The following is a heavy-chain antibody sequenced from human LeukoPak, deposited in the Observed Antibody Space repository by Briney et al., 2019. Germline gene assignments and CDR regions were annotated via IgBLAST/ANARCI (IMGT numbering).Heavy chain of an antibody. J-gene: IGHJ5*02. Sequence: GASVKVSCKASGYTFTGYYMHWVRQAPGQGLEWMGWINPNSGGTNYAQKFQGRVTMTRDTSISTAYMELSRLRSDDTAVYYCARDHLEWLSFGRRWFDPWGQGTLVTVSS. V-gene: IGHV1-2*02. CDR3: ARDHLEWLSFGRRWFDP. CDR2: INPNSGGT. CDR1: GYTFTGYY. D-gene: IGHD3-3*01.